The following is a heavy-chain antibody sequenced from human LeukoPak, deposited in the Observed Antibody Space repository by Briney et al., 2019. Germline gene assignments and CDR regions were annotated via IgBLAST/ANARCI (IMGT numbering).Heavy chain of an antibody. CDR3: ARGMQFRRGWYVWSY. Sequence: GASVKVSCKASGYTFTSYDINWVRQATGQGLEWMGWMSPNSGNTGYAQKFQGRVTMTRNTSISTAYMELSSLRSEDTAVYYCARGMQFRRGWYVWSYWGQGTLVTVSS. CDR1: GYTFTSYD. V-gene: IGHV1-8*01. CDR2: MSPNSGNT. J-gene: IGHJ4*02. D-gene: IGHD6-19*01.